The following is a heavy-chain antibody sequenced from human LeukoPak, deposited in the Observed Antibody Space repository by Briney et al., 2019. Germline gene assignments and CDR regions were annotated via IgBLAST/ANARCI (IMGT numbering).Heavy chain of an antibody. CDR2: IYSDDST. J-gene: IGHJ1*01. Sequence: GGSLRLSCAASGFTVSSHYMSCVRQAPGKGLEWVLVIYSDDSTYSADSLKGRFTISRDISKNTLFLQMNSLRAEDTAVYYCARVYWHDNGEYFQHWGQGTLVTVSS. CDR3: ARVYWHDNGEYFQH. CDR1: GFTVSSHY. D-gene: IGHD3-16*01. V-gene: IGHV3-66*01.